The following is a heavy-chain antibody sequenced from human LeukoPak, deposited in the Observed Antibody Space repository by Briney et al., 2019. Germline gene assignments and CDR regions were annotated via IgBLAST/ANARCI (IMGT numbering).Heavy chain of an antibody. CDR1: RFPLGGYF. CDR3: AREKGGSYVY. V-gene: IGHV3-21*01. Sequence: PGGSPRLSCTASRFPLGGYFIDWVRQAPGKGLEWVSSISSSSSYIYYADSVKGRFTISRDNAKNSLYLQMNSLRAEDTAVYYCAREKGGSYVYWGQGTLITVSS. CDR2: ISSSSSYI. D-gene: IGHD1-26*01. J-gene: IGHJ4*02.